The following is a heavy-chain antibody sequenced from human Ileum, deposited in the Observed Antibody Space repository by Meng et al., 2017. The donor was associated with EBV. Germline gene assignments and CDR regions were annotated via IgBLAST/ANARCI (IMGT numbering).Heavy chain of an antibody. CDR1: GGSISRSDW. CDR3: ASSDYYRSDY. V-gene: IGHV4-4*02. CDR2: TSHSGST. Sequence: QVDVDGSGPELVNPSEHLSLPCSVSGGSISRSDWWSWVRQPPGKGLEWIGETSHSGSTNYSPSLKSRVTISLDKSKNQLSLKLNSVTAADTAVYYCASSDYYRSDYWGQGTLVTVSS. D-gene: IGHD3-22*01. J-gene: IGHJ4*02.